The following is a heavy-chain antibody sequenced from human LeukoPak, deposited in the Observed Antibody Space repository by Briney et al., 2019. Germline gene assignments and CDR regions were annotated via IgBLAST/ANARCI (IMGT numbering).Heavy chain of an antibody. CDR1: GGTFSSYA. CDR2: IIPIFGTA. CDR3: AREGKPPYNWFDP. V-gene: IGHV1-69*13. Sequence: ASVKVSCKASGGTFSSYAISWVRQAPGQGLEWMGGIIPIFGTANYAQKFQGRVTITADESTSTAYMELSSLRSEDTAVYYCAREGKPPYNWFDPWGQGTLVTVSS. J-gene: IGHJ5*02.